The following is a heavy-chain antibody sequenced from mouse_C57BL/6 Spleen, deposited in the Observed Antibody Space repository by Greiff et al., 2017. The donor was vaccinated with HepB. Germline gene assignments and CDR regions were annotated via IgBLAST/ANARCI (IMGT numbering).Heavy chain of an antibody. V-gene: IGHV1-82*01. CDR1: GYAFSSSW. Sequence: QVQLQQSGPELVKPGASVKISCKASGYAFSSSWMNWVKQRPGKGLEWIGRIYPGDGDTNYNGKFKGKATLTADKSSSTAYMQLSSLTSEDSAVYFCARGDYDEFDYWGQGTTLTVSS. CDR2: IYPGDGDT. J-gene: IGHJ2*01. D-gene: IGHD2-4*01. CDR3: ARGDYDEFDY.